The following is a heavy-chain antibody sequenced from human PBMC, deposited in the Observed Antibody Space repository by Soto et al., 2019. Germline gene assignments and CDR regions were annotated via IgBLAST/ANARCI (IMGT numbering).Heavy chain of an antibody. Sequence: EVQLLESGGGLVQPGGSLRLSCAASGFSFSSYAMNWVRQAPGKGLEWVSVISGSGGSTYYADSVKGRFTNSRDNSKNTLYLQMISLRAEDTAVYYCASRSSGWYFDYWDQGTLVTVSS. V-gene: IGHV3-23*01. CDR3: ASRSSGWYFDY. CDR1: GFSFSSYA. J-gene: IGHJ4*02. D-gene: IGHD6-19*01. CDR2: ISGSGGST.